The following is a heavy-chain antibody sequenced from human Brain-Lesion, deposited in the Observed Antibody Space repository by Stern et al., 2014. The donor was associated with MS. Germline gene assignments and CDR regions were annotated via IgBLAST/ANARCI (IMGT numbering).Heavy chain of an antibody. D-gene: IGHD3-22*01. CDR1: GDSISSGDNY. Sequence: VQLVESGPGLVKPSQTLSLTCNVSGDSISSGDNYWSWIRQSPGKGLEWIGDIYYIGSTFYNPSLKSRVSISVDTSKNQFSLSLSSVTAADTAVYYCARGESSRYYYYFDDWGQGTLVTVSS. V-gene: IGHV4-30-4*01. CDR2: IYYIGST. CDR3: ARGESSRYYYYFDD. J-gene: IGHJ4*02.